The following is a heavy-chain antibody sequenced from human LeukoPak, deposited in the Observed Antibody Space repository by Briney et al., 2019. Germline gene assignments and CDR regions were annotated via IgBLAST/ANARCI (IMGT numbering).Heavy chain of an antibody. Sequence: SETLSLTCAVSGGSITNNYWTWIRQPPGKGLEYIGYISNSGSTDYNPSLKSRVQMSLDASKNEFTLKLTSVTAADTALYFCARMYYYARGEANDYWGRGTLVTVSS. V-gene: IGHV4-59*01. CDR1: GGSITNNY. D-gene: IGHD3-10*01. CDR2: ISNSGST. CDR3: ARMYYYARGEANDY. J-gene: IGHJ4*02.